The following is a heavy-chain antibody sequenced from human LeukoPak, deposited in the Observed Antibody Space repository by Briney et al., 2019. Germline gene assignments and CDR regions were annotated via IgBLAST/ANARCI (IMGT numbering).Heavy chain of an antibody. V-gene: IGHV1-8*01. CDR1: GYTFTGYD. CDR2: MNPSTGDT. J-gene: IGHJ1*01. D-gene: IGHD1-26*01. CDR3: TRGSLSGGTRDW. Sequence: GASVRVSWKAPGYTFTGYDISWVRQAIGQGLEWMGWMNPSTGDTGYAQKFQGRVTMTRNTSVGTAFMELSGLGSEDTAVYYCTRGSLSGGTRDWWGRGTLVTVSS.